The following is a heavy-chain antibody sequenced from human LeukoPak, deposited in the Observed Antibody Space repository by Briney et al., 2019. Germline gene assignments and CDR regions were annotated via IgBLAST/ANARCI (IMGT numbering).Heavy chain of an antibody. CDR1: GFTVTITN. D-gene: IGHD3-10*01. CDR3: ARDRAGRRSSWVEFDL. J-gene: IGHJ5*02. Sequence: PGGSLRLSCTVSGFTVTITNMCWVRQAPGEGPEWVGIIYDDGGTVYADSVKGRFTISRDNYKNIMYLQMNSLRPEDSAVYYCARDRAGRRSSWVEFDLWGQGTLVTVSS. CDR2: IYDDGGT. V-gene: IGHV3-53*05.